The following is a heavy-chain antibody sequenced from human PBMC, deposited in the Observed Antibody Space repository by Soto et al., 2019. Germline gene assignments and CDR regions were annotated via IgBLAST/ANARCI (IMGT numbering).Heavy chain of an antibody. CDR2: INAGNGNT. CDR1: GYTFTSYA. Sequence: ASVKVSCKASGYTFTSYAMHWVRQAPGQRLEWMGWINAGNGNTKYSQKFQGRVTITRDTSASTAYMELSSLRSEDTAVYYCARDPGITGTSDYYMDVWGKGTTVTVSS. CDR3: ARDPGITGTSDYYMDV. D-gene: IGHD1-7*01. J-gene: IGHJ6*03. V-gene: IGHV1-3*01.